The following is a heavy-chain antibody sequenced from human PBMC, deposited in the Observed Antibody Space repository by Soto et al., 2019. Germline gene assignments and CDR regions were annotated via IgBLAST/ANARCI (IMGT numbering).Heavy chain of an antibody. CDR1: GGSISSYF. V-gene: IGHV4-59*12. D-gene: IGHD6-13*01. CDR2: IHYSGST. J-gene: IGHJ4*02. CDR3: ARELRPPERTAAGTVYFDY. Sequence: PSETLSLTCTVSGGSISSYFWSWIRQPPGRGLEWIGHIHYSGSTNYNPSLKSRVTISVDTSKNQVSLKLSSVTAADTAVYYCARELRPPERTAAGTVYFDYWGQGTLVTVSS.